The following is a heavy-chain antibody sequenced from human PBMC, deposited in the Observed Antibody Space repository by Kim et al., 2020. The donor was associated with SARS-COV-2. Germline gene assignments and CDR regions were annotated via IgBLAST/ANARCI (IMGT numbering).Heavy chain of an antibody. CDR3: ARDIVVVPAAIDVDY. CDR1: GFTFSSYA. V-gene: IGHV3-30-3*01. CDR2: ISYDGSNK. D-gene: IGHD2-2*01. J-gene: IGHJ4*02. Sequence: GGSLRLSCAASGFTFSSYAMHWVRQAPGKGLEWVAVISYDGSNKYYADSVKGRFTISRDNSKNTLYLQMNSLRAEDTAVYYCARDIVVVPAAIDVDYWGQGTLVTVSS.